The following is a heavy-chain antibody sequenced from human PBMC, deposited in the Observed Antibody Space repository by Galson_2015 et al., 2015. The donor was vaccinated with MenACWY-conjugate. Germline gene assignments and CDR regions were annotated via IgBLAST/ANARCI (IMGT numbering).Heavy chain of an antibody. CDR2: ISSRNSES. Sequence: SLKLSCAASGFTFSDYYMSWIRQAPGQGLECISYISSRNSESNYSDSVKGRFTIFRDTAKNSMYLQMISLRAEDTAVYYCARGWVVNNMQEFDAWGQGTLVTVSS. D-gene: IGHD2-21*01. CDR1: GFTFSDYY. CDR3: ARGWVVNNMQEFDA. J-gene: IGHJ5*02. V-gene: IGHV3-11*03.